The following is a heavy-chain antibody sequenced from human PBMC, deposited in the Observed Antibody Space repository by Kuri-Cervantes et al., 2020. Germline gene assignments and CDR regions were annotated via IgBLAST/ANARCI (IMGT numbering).Heavy chain of an antibody. D-gene: IGHD2-8*01. Sequence: GESLKISCAASGFTSSTNSMDWVRQAPGKGLEWVSYISGSSTAISYADSVKGRFTISRDNANNSLYLQMNSLRAEDTAVYYCAKVGILMANRYYYYYMDVWGKGTTVTVSS. CDR3: AKVGILMANRYYYYYMDV. J-gene: IGHJ6*03. CDR1: GFTSSTNS. V-gene: IGHV3-48*01. CDR2: ISGSSTAI.